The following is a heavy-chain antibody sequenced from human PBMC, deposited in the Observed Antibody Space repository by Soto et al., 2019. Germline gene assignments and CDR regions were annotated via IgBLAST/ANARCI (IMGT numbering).Heavy chain of an antibody. D-gene: IGHD7-27*01. CDR2: INAGYGNT. V-gene: IGHV1-3*01. J-gene: IGHJ4*02. Sequence: ASVKVSCKASGYTFSSYAMHWVRQAPGQRLEWMGWINAGYGNTKSSQKFQDRVTISRDTSASTAYMELTSLRSEDTAVYYCARDTGDGTFDFWGQGTLVTVSS. CDR3: ARDTGDGTFDF. CDR1: GYTFSSYA.